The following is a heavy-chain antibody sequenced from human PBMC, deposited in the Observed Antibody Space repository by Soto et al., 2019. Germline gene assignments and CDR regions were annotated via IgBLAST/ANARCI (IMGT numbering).Heavy chain of an antibody. D-gene: IGHD3-16*01. CDR1: GGSISNYY. Sequence: QLQVQESGPGLVKPSETLSLTCNVSGGSISNYYWTWVRQSPEKGLEWIGYMYYNGNINYNPSLNNRVTISIDTSKNQFALTLNSETAADSAVHYCASGGNWFDPCGQGVLVNVSS. V-gene: IGHV4-59*01. J-gene: IGHJ5*02. CDR2: MYYNGNI. CDR3: ASGGNWFDP.